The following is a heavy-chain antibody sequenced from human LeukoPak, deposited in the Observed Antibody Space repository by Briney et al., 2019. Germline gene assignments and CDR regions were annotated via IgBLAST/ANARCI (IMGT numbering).Heavy chain of an antibody. Sequence: SETLSLTCSVSGYSISSAYYWGWIRQPPGKGLEWIGTMYHSGSTNYNPSLKSRVTISVDTSKNQFSLKLSSVTAADTAVYYCARGRIQLWRDGYFDYWGQGTLVTVSS. CDR1: GYSISSAYY. CDR2: MYHSGST. J-gene: IGHJ4*02. CDR3: ARGRIQLWRDGYFDY. D-gene: IGHD5-18*01. V-gene: IGHV4-38-2*02.